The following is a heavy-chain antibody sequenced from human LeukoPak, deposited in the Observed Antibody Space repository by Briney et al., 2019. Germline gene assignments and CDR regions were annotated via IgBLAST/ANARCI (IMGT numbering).Heavy chain of an antibody. CDR3: ARESACGTTNCLAPADWLDP. D-gene: IGHD2-2*01. CDR2: ISPNSGDT. V-gene: IGHV1-2*02. J-gene: IGHJ5*02. Sequence: GASVKVSCKASGYTFTGYYMHWVRQAPGQGLEWMEWISPNSGDTDIAQKFQGRVTMTRDTSIATSYMEVDSLTSDDTAVYYCARESACGTTNCLAPADWLDPWGQGTLVIVSS. CDR1: GYTFTGYY.